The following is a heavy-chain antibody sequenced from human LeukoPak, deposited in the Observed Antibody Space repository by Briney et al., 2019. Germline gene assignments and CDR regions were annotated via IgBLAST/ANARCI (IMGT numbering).Heavy chain of an antibody. CDR1: GITFSSYG. Sequence: GGSLRLSCAASGITFSSYGMHWVRQAPGKGLEWVAVIWYDGSDKYYVDSVKGRLTISRDNSKNTLYLQMNSLRAEDTAFYYCARESRDAFDIWGQGTMVTVSS. J-gene: IGHJ3*02. CDR2: IWYDGSDK. CDR3: ARESRDAFDI. V-gene: IGHV3-33*01.